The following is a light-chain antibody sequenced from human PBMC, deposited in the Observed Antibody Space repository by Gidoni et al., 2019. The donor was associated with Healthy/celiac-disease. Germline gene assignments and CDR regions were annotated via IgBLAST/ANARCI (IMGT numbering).Light chain of an antibody. CDR2: DVS. CDR1: SSDVGGYNY. CDR3: CSYAGSYKV. Sequence: QSALTQPRSVSGSPGHSVTISCTATSSDVGGYNYVSWYQQHPGKAPKLMIYDVSNRPSGVPDRFSGSKSGNTASLTISGLQAEDEADYYCCSYAGSYKVFGTGTKVTVL. J-gene: IGLJ1*01. V-gene: IGLV2-11*01.